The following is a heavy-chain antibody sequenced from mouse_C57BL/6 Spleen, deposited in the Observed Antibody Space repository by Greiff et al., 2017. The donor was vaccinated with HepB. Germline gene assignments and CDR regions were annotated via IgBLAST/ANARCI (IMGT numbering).Heavy chain of an antibody. CDR2: ISNLAYSI. J-gene: IGHJ4*01. CDR3: ARNYVYAMDY. CDR1: GFTFSDYG. V-gene: IGHV5-15*01. Sequence: EVKLMESGGGLVQPGGSLKLSCAASGFTFSDYGMAWVRQAPRKGPEWVAFISNLAYSIYYADTVTGRFTISRENAKNNLYLEMSSLRSEDTAMYYGARNYVYAMDYWGQGTSVTVSS. D-gene: IGHD1-1*01.